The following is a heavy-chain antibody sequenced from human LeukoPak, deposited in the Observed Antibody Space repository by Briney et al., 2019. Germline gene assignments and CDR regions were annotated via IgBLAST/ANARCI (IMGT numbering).Heavy chain of an antibody. CDR3: ARDRGLHPIDY. V-gene: IGHV3-66*01. CDR1: GFTVSSNY. Sequence: GGSLRLSCAASGFTVSSNYMSWVRQAPGKGLEWVSVIYSGGSTYYADSVKGRFTIPRDNSKNTLYLQMNSLRAEDTAVYYCARDRGLHPIDYWGQGTLVTVSS. J-gene: IGHJ4*02. D-gene: IGHD4-17*01. CDR2: IYSGGST.